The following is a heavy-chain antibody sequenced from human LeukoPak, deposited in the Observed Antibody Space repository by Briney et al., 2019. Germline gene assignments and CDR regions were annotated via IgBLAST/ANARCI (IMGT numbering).Heavy chain of an antibody. D-gene: IGHD6-19*01. J-gene: IGHJ6*02. CDR3: ARTSWLRGRYYYGMDV. V-gene: IGHV3-64*01. CDR2: ISSNGGST. Sequence: GGSLRLSCAASGFTFSSYAMHWVRQAPGKGLEYVSAISSNGGSTYYANSVKGRFTISRDNSKNTLYLQMGSLRAEDMAVYYCARTSWLRGRYYYGMDVWGQGTTVTVSS. CDR1: GFTFSSYA.